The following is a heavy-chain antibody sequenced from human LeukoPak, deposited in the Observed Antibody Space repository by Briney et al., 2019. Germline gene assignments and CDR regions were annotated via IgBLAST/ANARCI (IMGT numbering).Heavy chain of an antibody. CDR3: ARHVWLQPFDY. D-gene: IGHD3-9*01. V-gene: IGHV4-59*08. J-gene: IGHJ4*02. Sequence: PSETLSLTCSVSGGPMNSYYWSWIRQSPGKGLEWIGYIYYSGSTNYNPSLKSRVTISVDTSKNQFPLKLSSVTAADTAVYYCARHVWLQPFDYWGQGTLVTVSS. CDR1: GGPMNSYY. CDR2: IYYSGST.